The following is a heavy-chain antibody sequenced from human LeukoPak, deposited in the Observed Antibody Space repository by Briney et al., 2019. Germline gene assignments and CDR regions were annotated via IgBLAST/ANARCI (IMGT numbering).Heavy chain of an antibody. Sequence: SVNVSCKASGGTFSSYAISWVRQAPGQGLEWMGGIIPIFGTANYAQKFQGRVTITADESTSTAYMELSSLRSENTAVYYCARDRGSGSYDYQYYFDYWGQGTLVTVSS. CDR2: IIPIFGTA. CDR3: ARDRGSGSYDYQYYFDY. V-gene: IGHV1-69*13. CDR1: GGTFSSYA. D-gene: IGHD1-26*01. J-gene: IGHJ4*02.